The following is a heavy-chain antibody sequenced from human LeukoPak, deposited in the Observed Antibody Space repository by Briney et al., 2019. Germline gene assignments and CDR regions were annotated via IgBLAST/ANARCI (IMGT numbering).Heavy chain of an antibody. J-gene: IGHJ4*02. CDR1: GYTFSDYA. D-gene: IGHD6-13*01. CDR2: IDAGNGDT. Sequence: GASVKVSCKASGYTFSDYAMHWVRQAPGQRFEWMGWIDAGNGDTKYSQKFQGRVTITGDTSASTAYMELSSLRSEDTAVYYCARVPAAGVVFDYWGQGTLVTVSS. V-gene: IGHV1-3*01. CDR3: ARVPAAGVVFDY.